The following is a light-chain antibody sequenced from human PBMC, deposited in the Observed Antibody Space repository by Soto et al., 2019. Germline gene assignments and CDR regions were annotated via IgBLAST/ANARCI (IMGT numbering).Light chain of an antibody. CDR3: LQYSSYPWT. J-gene: IGKJ1*01. Sequence: DVQMTQSPSALSASVGDGVTITCRASQGIGNYLAWFQQQPGKAPKRLIYFAYSVQYGVPSRFSGSGSGTQFTLTISGLQHEDFATYYGLQYSSYPWTFGQGTKVEI. V-gene: IGKV1-17*03. CDR2: FAY. CDR1: QGIGNY.